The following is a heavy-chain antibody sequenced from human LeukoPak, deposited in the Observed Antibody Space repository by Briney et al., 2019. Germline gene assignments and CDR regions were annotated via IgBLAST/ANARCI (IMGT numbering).Heavy chain of an antibody. CDR2: FSSSGSYM. D-gene: IGHD3-22*01. CDR1: GFTFSTYS. Sequence: PGGSLRLSCAASGFTFSTYSMNWVRQAPGKGLEWVSSFSSSGSYMYYADSVKGRFTISRDNAKNSLYLQMNSLRAEDTALYYCAKDIYYDTSGMDVWGQGTTVTVSS. V-gene: IGHV3-21*04. CDR3: AKDIYYDTSGMDV. J-gene: IGHJ6*02.